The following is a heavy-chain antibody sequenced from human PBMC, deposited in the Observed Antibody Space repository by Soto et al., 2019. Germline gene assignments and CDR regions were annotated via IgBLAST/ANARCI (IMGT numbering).Heavy chain of an antibody. CDR3: AREGGESSDGLYYLDS. Sequence: SETLSLTCTVSGGSTSSDNYWSWIRQPPGKGLEWIGHIYYSGNTDYNPSLKSRLAISIDTSKNQFSLKLSSVTAADTAVYFCAREGGESSDGLYYLDSWGQGSLVTVSS. J-gene: IGHJ4*02. V-gene: IGHV4-30-4*01. CDR2: IYYSGNT. CDR1: GGSTSSDNY. D-gene: IGHD3-16*01.